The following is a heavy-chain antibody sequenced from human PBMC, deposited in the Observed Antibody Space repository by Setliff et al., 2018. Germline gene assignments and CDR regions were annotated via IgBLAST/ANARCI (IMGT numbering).Heavy chain of an antibody. CDR3: AGRDYSGGDS. CDR1: GGSISSYS. J-gene: IGHJ5*01. Sequence: SETLSLTCTVSGGSISSYSWSWIRQPPGKGLQWIGYISYSGATNYNPSLKSRVTISVDTSKNQSSLKLSAVTAADTAVYYCAGRDYSGGDSWGHGTLVTVSS. D-gene: IGHD4-4*01. CDR2: ISYSGAT. V-gene: IGHV4-59*08.